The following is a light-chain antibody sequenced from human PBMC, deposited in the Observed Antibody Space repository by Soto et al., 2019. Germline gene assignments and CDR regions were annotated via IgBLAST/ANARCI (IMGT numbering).Light chain of an antibody. V-gene: IGLV2-23*01. CDR2: EGG. J-gene: IGLJ1*01. Sequence: QSALTQPASVSGSPGQSITLSCTGTSSDVGSYNLVSWYQQHPGKAPKLMSSEGGKRPSGVSTRFSGSKSGNTASLTISGLQAEDEADYYCCSFSRGNTYVFGTGTKLTVL. CDR1: SSDVGSYNL. CDR3: CSFSRGNTYV.